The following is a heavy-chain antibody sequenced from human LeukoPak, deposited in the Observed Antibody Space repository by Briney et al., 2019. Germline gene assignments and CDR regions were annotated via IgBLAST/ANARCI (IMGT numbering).Heavy chain of an antibody. CDR3: ARGGLEYSSSSWFDP. Sequence: SETLSLTCAVYGGSFSGYYWSWIRQPPGKGLEWIGEINHSGSTNYNPSLKSRVTISVDTSKNQFSLKLSSVTAADTAVYYCARGGLEYSSSSWFDPWGQGTLVTVSS. CDR1: GGSFSGYY. J-gene: IGHJ5*02. CDR2: INHSGST. D-gene: IGHD6-6*01. V-gene: IGHV4-34*01.